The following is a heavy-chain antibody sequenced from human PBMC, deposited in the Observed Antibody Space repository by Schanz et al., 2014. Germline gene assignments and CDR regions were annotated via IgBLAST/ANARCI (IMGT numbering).Heavy chain of an antibody. CDR1: GFTVSSDH. D-gene: IGHD3-9*01. Sequence: EVQLVESGGGFVQPGGSLGLSCVVSGFTVSSDHMSWVRQAPGKGLEWVSGFIVDSGNTYYAGSVKGRFSISRDYSKNTLYLQMSSLRAEDTAVYYCAKQIHYDILTVTRNWGQGTLVTVSS. V-gene: IGHV3-23*04. CDR3: AKQIHYDILTVTRN. CDR2: FIVDSGNT. J-gene: IGHJ4*02.